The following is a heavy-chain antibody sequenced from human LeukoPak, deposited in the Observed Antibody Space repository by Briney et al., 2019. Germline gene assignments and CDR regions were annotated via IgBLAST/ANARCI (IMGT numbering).Heavy chain of an antibody. D-gene: IGHD1-26*01. CDR2: IYPGDSDT. Sequence: GESLKISCKGSGYSFTRFWIGWVRQMPGKGLEWMGIIYPGDSDTRYSPSFQGQVTMSVDKSISTAYLQWRTLKASDTAMYYCARSSPVGASDYWGQGTLVTVSS. V-gene: IGHV5-51*01. CDR3: ARSSPVGASDY. CDR1: GYSFTRFW. J-gene: IGHJ4*02.